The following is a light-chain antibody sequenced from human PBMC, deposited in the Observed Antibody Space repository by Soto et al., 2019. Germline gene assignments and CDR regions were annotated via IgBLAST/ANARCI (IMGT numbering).Light chain of an antibody. CDR1: SSDVDAYNY. CDR2: DVN. V-gene: IGLV2-11*01. CDR3: CSYGGSYTWV. Sequence: QSVLTQPRSVSGSPGQSVTISCTGTSSDVDAYNYVSWYQQHPGKAPKLIIFDVNKRPSGVPDRFSGSKSDITASLTISGLQAEHEADYFCCSYGGSYTWVFGGGTKLTVL. J-gene: IGLJ3*02.